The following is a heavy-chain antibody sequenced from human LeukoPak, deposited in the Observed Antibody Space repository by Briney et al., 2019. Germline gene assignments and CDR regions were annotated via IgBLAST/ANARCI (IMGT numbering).Heavy chain of an antibody. D-gene: IGHD4-11*01. CDR1: GFIFSDYE. J-gene: IGHJ4*02. CDR3: ARDAQRGFDYSNSLRY. Sequence: PGGSLRLSCAASGFIFSDYEMHWVRQAPGKGLEWVAVIWSDGTNKYYAGSVKGRFTISRADSRNTVYLQMNTLRPEDTGMYYCARDAQRGFDYSNSLRYWGQGTPVTVST. CDR2: IWSDGTNK. V-gene: IGHV3-33*08.